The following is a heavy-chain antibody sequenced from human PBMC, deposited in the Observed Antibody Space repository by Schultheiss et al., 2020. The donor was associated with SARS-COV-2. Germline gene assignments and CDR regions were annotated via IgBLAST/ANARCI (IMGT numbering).Heavy chain of an antibody. CDR1: GYTFTGYY. CDR2: MNPNSGNT. CDR3: ARVGGPIDY. V-gene: IGHV1-2*02. Sequence: ASVKVSCKASGYTFTGYYMHWVRQATGQGLEWMGWMNPNSGNTGYAQKFQGRVTMTRDTSISTAYMELSRLRSDDTAVYYCARVGGPIDYWGQGTLVTVSS. J-gene: IGHJ4*02.